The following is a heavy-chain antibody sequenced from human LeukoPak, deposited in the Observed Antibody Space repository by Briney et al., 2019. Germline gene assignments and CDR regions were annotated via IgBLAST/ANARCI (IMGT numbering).Heavy chain of an antibody. D-gene: IGHD6-19*01. J-gene: IGHJ6*03. Sequence: GGSLRLSCAASGFTFSSYSMNWVRQAPGKGLEWVSSISSSSSYIYYADSVKGRFTISRDNAKNSLYLQMNSLRAEDTAVYYCAKESVGWSYYYYYMDVWAKGPRSPSP. V-gene: IGHV3-21*01. CDR3: AKESVGWSYYYYYMDV. CDR2: ISSSSSYI. CDR1: GFTFSSYS.